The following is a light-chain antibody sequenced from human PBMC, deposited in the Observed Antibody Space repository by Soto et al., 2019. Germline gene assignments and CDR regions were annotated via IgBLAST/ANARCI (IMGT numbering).Light chain of an antibody. CDR1: QSLLANCNNKNC. CDR2: WAS. Sequence: DIVMTQSPDSLAVSLGERATINCKSSQSLLANCNNKNCLAWYQHKPGQPPKMLILWASTRESGVPDRFSGSGSGTDFTLTISSLQAEDAAVYYCQHFFSPQFPFGQGTKLEIK. CDR3: QHFFSPQFP. V-gene: IGKV4-1*01. J-gene: IGKJ2*01.